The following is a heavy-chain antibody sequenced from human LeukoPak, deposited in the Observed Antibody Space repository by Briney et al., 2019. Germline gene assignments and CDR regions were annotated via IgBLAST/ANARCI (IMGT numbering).Heavy chain of an antibody. V-gene: IGHV3-23*01. CDR1: GFSFSNYA. J-gene: IGHJ4*02. CDR3: ARDFNYGSGSYPNDY. D-gene: IGHD3-10*01. Sequence: GGSLRLSCTASGFSFSNYAMSWVRQAPGKGLQWVSTIKGSGTSTYYADSVKGRFTISRDNSKNTLYLQMNSLRAEDTAVYYCARDFNYGSGSYPNDYWGQGTLVTVSS. CDR2: IKGSGTST.